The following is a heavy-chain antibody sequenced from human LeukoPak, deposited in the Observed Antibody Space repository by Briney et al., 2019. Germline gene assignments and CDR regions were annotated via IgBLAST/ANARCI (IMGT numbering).Heavy chain of an antibody. CDR1: GFTFSSYS. Sequence: PGGSLRLSCAASGFTFSSYSMNWVRQAPGKGLEWVSSISSSSSYIYYADSVKGRFTISRDNAKNTLYLQMNSLRAEDTAVYYCAKVDRDSYYYDSSGYYSYFQHWGQGTLVTVSS. D-gene: IGHD3-22*01. V-gene: IGHV3-21*04. CDR3: AKVDRDSYYYDSSGYYSYFQH. CDR2: ISSSSSYI. J-gene: IGHJ1*01.